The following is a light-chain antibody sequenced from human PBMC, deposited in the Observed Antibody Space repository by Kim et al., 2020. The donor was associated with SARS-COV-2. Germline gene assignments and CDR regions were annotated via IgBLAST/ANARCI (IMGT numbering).Light chain of an antibody. V-gene: IGKV3-20*01. CDR2: GSS. CDR1: QTIGSSY. CDR3: QLYNMSQWT. Sequence: TVLTQSPAALSLSPGDRATLSCRASQTIGSSYLAWYQKKPGQAPRLLIHGSSNRTSGVSDRFGGSGSGTDFTLTVSRLEPEDFAVYYCQLYNMSQWTFGQGTRVDIK. J-gene: IGKJ1*01.